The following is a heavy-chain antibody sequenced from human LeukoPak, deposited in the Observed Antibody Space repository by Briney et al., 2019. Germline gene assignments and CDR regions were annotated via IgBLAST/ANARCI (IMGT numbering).Heavy chain of an antibody. D-gene: IGHD3-22*01. CDR2: MYSDGER. V-gene: IGHV3-53*01. J-gene: IGHJ4*02. CDR3: ASASYDDSTSDGCDF. CDR1: GFPVRCNF. Sequence: PGWSLRPSFAASGFPVRCNFLGRVRPAPGEGPGLVSIMYSDGERYYGDSMKGRFTISRDTSKNTVQLQMNSLRAEDTAVYYCASASYDDSTSDGCDFWGQGTLVTLSS.